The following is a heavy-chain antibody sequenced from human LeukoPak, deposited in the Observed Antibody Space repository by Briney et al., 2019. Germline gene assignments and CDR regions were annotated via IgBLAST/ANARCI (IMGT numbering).Heavy chain of an antibody. J-gene: IGHJ3*01. CDR1: GFTFSSCE. CDR3: AIHDYHSNSDAFDV. CDR2: ISRSGSIT. Sequence: TGGSLRLSCAASGFTFSSCELSWVRQAPTKGLECVSYISRSGSITYYADSVKGRFTISRDSAKNSLYLQMNSLRAEDTAVYYCAIHDYHSNSDAFDVWGQGTMVTVSS. V-gene: IGHV3-48*03. D-gene: IGHD4-23*01.